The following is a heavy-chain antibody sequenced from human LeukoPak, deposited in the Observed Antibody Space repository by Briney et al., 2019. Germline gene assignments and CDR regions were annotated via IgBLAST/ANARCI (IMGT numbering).Heavy chain of an antibody. D-gene: IGHD2-15*01. Sequence: PSETLSLTCTVSGGSISSSSYYWGWIRQHPGKGLEWIGYIYYSGSTYYNPSLKSRVTISVDTSKNQFSLKLSSVTAADTAVYYCARDRSTISGGSIDYWGQGTLVTVSS. V-gene: IGHV4-31*03. CDR2: IYYSGST. J-gene: IGHJ4*02. CDR1: GGSISSSSYY. CDR3: ARDRSTISGGSIDY.